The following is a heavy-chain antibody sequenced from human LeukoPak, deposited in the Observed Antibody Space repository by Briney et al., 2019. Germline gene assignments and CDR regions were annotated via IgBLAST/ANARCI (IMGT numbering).Heavy chain of an antibody. CDR3: AKDLYGDRQYYYYYMDV. Sequence: GGSLRLSCAASGFTFSSYGMHWVRQAPGKGLGWVAVISYDGSNKYYADSVKGRFTISRDNSKNTLYLQMNSLRAEDTAVYYCAKDLYGDRQYYYYYMDVWGKGTTVTVSS. J-gene: IGHJ6*03. CDR1: GFTFSSYG. CDR2: ISYDGSNK. D-gene: IGHD4-17*01. V-gene: IGHV3-30*18.